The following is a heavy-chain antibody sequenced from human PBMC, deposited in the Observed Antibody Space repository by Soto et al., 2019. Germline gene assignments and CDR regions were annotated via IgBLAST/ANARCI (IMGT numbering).Heavy chain of an antibody. CDR3: ARATMIGLLSS. V-gene: IGHV3-30*14. CDR1: GFTFSTYV. J-gene: IGHJ5*02. Sequence: GGSLRLSCAASGFTFSTYVMHWVRQAPGKGLEWVAHISSDGNNKYYADSVKGRFTISRDNSENTLYLQMNSLRAEDTAIYYCARATMIGLLSSWGQGTLVTVSS. CDR2: ISSDGNNK. D-gene: IGHD3-22*01.